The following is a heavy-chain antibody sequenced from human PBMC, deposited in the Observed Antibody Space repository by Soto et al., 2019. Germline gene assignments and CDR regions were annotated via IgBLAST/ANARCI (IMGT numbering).Heavy chain of an antibody. CDR3: ARRKWVLDYFDY. J-gene: IGHJ4*02. D-gene: IGHD2-8*01. V-gene: IGHV1-46*01. CDR2: INPSSGST. CDR1: GYTFTSYY. Sequence: GASVKVSGKASGYTFTSYYMPWVRQAPGQGLEWMGIINPSSGSTSYAQKFQGRVTMTRDTSTSTVYMELSSLRPEDTAVYYCARRKWVLDYFDYWGQGTLVTVSS.